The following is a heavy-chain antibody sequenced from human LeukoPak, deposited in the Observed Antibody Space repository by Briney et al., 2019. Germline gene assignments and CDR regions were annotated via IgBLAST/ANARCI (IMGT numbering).Heavy chain of an antibody. CDR3: ARGAVAGYTNAPLDY. V-gene: IGHV4-59*01. CDR1: GGSISSYY. CDR2: IYYSGST. D-gene: IGHD6-13*01. Sequence: SETLSLTCTVSGGSISSYYWSWIRQPPGKGLEWIGYIYYSGSTNYNPSLKSRVTISVDTSKNQFSLKLSSVTAADTAVYYCARGAVAGYTNAPLDYWGQGTVVTVSS. J-gene: IGHJ4*02.